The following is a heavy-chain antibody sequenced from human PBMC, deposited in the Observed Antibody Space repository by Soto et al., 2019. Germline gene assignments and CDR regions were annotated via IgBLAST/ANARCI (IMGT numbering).Heavy chain of an antibody. D-gene: IGHD3-10*01. Sequence: EVQLVESGGGLVQPGGSLRLSCAASGFTFSSYAMHWVRQAPGKGLEYVSAIRSNGGSTYYANSVKGRFTISRDNSKNTLYRQMGSRRAEHMAAYYCARMGRGALNCAFGMDVWSQGTTVTVSS. V-gene: IGHV3-64*01. CDR3: ARMGRGALNCAFGMDV. CDR1: GFTFSSYA. CDR2: IRSNGGST. J-gene: IGHJ6*02.